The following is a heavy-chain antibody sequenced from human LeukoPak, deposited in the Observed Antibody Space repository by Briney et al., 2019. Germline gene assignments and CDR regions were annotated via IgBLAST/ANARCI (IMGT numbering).Heavy chain of an antibody. CDR3: ARSGPISLRF. D-gene: IGHD2/OR15-2a*01. CDR2: IKQDGSEK. Sequence: GGSLRLSCAASGFIFSSYWMSWVRQAPGKGLEWVANIKQDGSEKYYVDSVKGRFTISRDNAKNSLYLQMNSLRAEDTAVYYCARSGPISLRFWGQGTLVTVSS. J-gene: IGHJ4*02. CDR1: GFIFSSYW. V-gene: IGHV3-7*01.